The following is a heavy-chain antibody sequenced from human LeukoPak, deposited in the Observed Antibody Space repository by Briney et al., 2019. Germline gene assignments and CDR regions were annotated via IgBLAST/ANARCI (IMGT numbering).Heavy chain of an antibody. V-gene: IGHV4-39*01. CDR3: ARQRRDYYGSGSYYKPFDY. Sequence: PSETLSLTCTVSGGSISSSSYYWGWIRQPPGKGLEWIGSIYYSGSTYYNPSLKSRVTISVDTSKNQSSLKLSSVTAADTAVYYCARQRRDYYGSGSYYKPFDYWGQGTLVTVSS. CDR2: IYYSGST. CDR1: GGSISSSSYY. J-gene: IGHJ4*02. D-gene: IGHD3-10*01.